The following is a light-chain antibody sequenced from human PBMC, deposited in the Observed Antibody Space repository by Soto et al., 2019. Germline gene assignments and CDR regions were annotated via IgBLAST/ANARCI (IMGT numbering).Light chain of an antibody. Sequence: EIVLTQSPGTLSLSPGDEATLSCRASQSFSSSYLAWFQQKPGQAPRLLMYGASSRATGIPGRFRGSGSGTDFTLTISRLEPEDFAVYYCQQYLTSPTFGQGTKLEIK. J-gene: IGKJ2*01. CDR1: QSFSSSY. CDR2: GAS. V-gene: IGKV3-20*01. CDR3: QQYLTSPT.